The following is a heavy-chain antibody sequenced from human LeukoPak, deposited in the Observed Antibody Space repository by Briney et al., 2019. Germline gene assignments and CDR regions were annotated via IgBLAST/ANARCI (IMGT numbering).Heavy chain of an antibody. D-gene: IGHD2-8*01. CDR1: GFTFSDYY. CDR3: AKNKPTRRIVLMVYAHNYFDY. CDR2: ISGSGGST. J-gene: IGHJ4*02. V-gene: IGHV3-23*01. Sequence: GGSLRLSCAASGFTFSDYYMSWIRQAPGKGLEWVSAISGSGGSTYYADSVKGRFTISRDNSKNTLYLQMNSLRAEDTAVYYCAKNKPTRRIVLMVYAHNYFDYWGQGTLVTVSS.